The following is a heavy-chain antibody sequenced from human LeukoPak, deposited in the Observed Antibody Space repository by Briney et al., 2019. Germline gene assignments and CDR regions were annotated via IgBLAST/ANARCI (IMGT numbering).Heavy chain of an antibody. CDR1: GYRFITYW. CDR2: IDHSVAYT. D-gene: IGHD2-2*01. Sequence: GESLKISCKGSGYRFITYWINWVRQMPGKGREWMGGIDHSVAYTNHSTYFQGHVTTAADKSISTAYLQWSSLKASDTAMYNCAGTGYCSSTSCYSWFDPWGQGTLVTVSS. V-gene: IGHV5-10-1*01. J-gene: IGHJ5*02. CDR3: AGTGYCSSTSCYSWFDP.